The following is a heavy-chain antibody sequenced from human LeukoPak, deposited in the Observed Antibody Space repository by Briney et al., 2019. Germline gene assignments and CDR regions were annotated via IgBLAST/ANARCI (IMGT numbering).Heavy chain of an antibody. D-gene: IGHD5-12*01. Sequence: SETLSLTCTVSGGSISGYYWTWIRQSAGKGLEWIGRINTSGTSNSNPSLKSRVTMSVDTSKNQISLNLASVTAADTAVYYCARGYSHPDPWGQGTLVTVSS. J-gene: IGHJ5*02. CDR2: INTSGTS. CDR3: ARGYSHPDP. V-gene: IGHV4-4*07. CDR1: GGSISGYY.